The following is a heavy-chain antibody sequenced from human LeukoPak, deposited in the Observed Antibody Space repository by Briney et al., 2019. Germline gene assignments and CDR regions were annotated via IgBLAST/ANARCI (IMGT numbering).Heavy chain of an antibody. Sequence: PGGSLRLSRAASGFTYSDYWMTWVRQAPGKGLEWVATINKDGSEKFYVDSVKGRFTISRDKAKSSLYLQMNSLRGEDTAVYYCARHPTGLDYWGQGILVTASS. CDR3: ARHPTGLDY. CDR1: GFTYSDYW. CDR2: INKDGSEK. V-gene: IGHV3-7*04. J-gene: IGHJ4*02. D-gene: IGHD4-17*01.